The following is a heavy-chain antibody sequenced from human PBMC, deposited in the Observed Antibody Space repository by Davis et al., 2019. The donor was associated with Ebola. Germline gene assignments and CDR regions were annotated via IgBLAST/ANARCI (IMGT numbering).Heavy chain of an antibody. V-gene: IGHV1-45*02. CDR2: ITPFNGNT. D-gene: IGHD6-19*01. Sequence: SVKVSCKASGYTFTYRYLHWVRQAPGQALEWMGWITPFNGNTNYAQKFQDRVTITRDRSMSTAYMELSSLRSEDTAMYYCASSIAVAGTFCYYGMDVWGQGTTVTVSS. CDR1: GYTFTYRY. J-gene: IGHJ6*02. CDR3: ASSIAVAGTFCYYGMDV.